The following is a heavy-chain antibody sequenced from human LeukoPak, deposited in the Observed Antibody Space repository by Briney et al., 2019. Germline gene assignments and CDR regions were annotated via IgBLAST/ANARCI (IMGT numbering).Heavy chain of an antibody. J-gene: IGHJ6*02. CDR2: INPSGGST. V-gene: IGHV1-46*01. CDR3: ARVQSRSSSSRGPYYYGMDV. Sequence: GASVKVSCKASGYTFTSYYMHWVRQAPGQGLEWMGIINPSGGSTSYAQKFQGRVTMTRDTSTSTVYMELSSLRSEDTAVYYCARVQSRSSSSRGPYYYGMDVWGQGTTVTVSS. D-gene: IGHD6-6*01. CDR1: GYTFTSYY.